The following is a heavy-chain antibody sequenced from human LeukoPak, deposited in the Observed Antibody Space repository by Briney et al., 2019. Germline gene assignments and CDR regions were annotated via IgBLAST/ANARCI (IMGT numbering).Heavy chain of an antibody. CDR2: IKEDGSQK. J-gene: IGHJ3*02. V-gene: IGHV3-7*03. D-gene: IGHD2-8*02. Sequence: GGSLRLSCAASGFTFDNYWMTWVRQAPGKGLEWVGMIKEDGSQKYYVDSVRGRFTISRDNAKNSLYLEMNSLRAEDAAVYYCANNGGVGPRTDAFDIWGQGTMVTVSS. CDR3: ANNGGVGPRTDAFDI. CDR1: GFTFDNYW.